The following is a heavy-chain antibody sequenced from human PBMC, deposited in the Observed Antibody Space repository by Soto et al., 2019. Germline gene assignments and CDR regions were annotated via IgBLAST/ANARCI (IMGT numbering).Heavy chain of an antibody. V-gene: IGHV4-31*03. CDR1: GGSISSGGYY. CDR3: ARDPYDTEAFDI. J-gene: IGHJ3*02. D-gene: IGHD3-22*01. Sequence: SETLYLTCTVSGGSISSGGYYWSWIRQHPGKGLEWIGYIYYSGSTYYNPSLKSRVTISVDTSKNQFSLKLSSVTAADTAVYYCARDPYDTEAFDIWGQGTMVTVSS. CDR2: IYYSGST.